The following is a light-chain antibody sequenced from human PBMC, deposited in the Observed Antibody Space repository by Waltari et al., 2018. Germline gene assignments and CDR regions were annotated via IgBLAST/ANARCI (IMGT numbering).Light chain of an antibody. V-gene: IGKV3-20*01. CDR2: GAS. CDR3: QQYGSSPPLT. J-gene: IGKJ4*01. CDR1: QSVSSSY. Sequence: DIVLTQSPGTLSLSPGERATLSCRASQSVSSSYLAWYQQKPGQAPRLLIYGASSRATGIPDRFSGSGSGTDFTFTISRLEPEDFAVYYCQQYGSSPPLTFGGGTKVEIK.